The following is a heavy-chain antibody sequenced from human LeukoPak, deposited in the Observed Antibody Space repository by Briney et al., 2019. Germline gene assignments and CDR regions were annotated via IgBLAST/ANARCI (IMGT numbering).Heavy chain of an antibody. CDR1: GYTFTGYY. J-gene: IGHJ3*01. CDR2: FNPTSGAT. Sequence: GASVKVSCKASGYTFTGYYVHWVRQAPGQGLEWMGWFNPTSGATNYAQKFQGRVTMTRDTSNNTSYMELSRLRSDDTAVYYCAREFRTTTWSFDAFDLWGQGTMVTVSS. V-gene: IGHV1-2*02. D-gene: IGHD1/OR15-1a*01. CDR3: AREFRTTTWSFDAFDL.